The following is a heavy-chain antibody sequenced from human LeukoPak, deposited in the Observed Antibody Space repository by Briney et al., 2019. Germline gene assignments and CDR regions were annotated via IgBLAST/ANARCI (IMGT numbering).Heavy chain of an antibody. V-gene: IGHV3-74*01. CDR1: GFTFSSYW. CDR3: ARAGNDYGDPYFDY. CDR2: INSDGSST. Sequence: PGGSLRLSCAASGFTFSSYWMHWVRQAPGKGLVWVSRINSDGSSTSYADSVKGRFTISRDNAENTLYLQMNSLRVEDTAVYYCARAGNDYGDPYFDYWGQGTLVTVSS. J-gene: IGHJ4*02. D-gene: IGHD4-17*01.